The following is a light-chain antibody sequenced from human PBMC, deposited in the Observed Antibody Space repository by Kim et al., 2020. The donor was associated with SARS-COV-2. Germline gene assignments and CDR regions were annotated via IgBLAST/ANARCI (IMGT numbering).Light chain of an antibody. Sequence: SAGERATLSCRASQTVEKSYLGLYQQKPGQAPRLLIYDASVRATGLPDRFSGSGSGTDFTLTIASLEAEDFGLYYCHQYARDPLTFGGGTRVDIK. V-gene: IGKV3-20*01. J-gene: IGKJ4*01. CDR1: QTVEKSY. CDR2: DAS. CDR3: HQYARDPLT.